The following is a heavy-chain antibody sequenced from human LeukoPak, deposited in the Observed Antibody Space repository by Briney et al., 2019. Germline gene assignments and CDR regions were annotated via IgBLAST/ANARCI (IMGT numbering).Heavy chain of an antibody. CDR2: INQDGSEK. V-gene: IGHV3-7*05. J-gene: IGHJ4*02. Sequence: PGGSLRLSCAVSGVTVSSNHMSWVRQAPGKGLEWLANINQDGSEKYYVDSVKGRFTISRDNAKNSLYLQMNSLRAEDTAVYYCTTFYSRLTDYWGQGTLVTVSS. CDR1: GVTVSSNH. D-gene: IGHD2/OR15-2a*01. CDR3: TTFYSRLTDY.